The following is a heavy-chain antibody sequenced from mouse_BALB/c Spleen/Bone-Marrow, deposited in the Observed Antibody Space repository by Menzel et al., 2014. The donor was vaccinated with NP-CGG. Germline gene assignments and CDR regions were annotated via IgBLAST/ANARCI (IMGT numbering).Heavy chain of an antibody. CDR1: GFDFSRYW. Sequence: DVKLQESGGGLVQPGGSLNLSCAASGFDFSRYWMSWARQAPGKGQEWIGEINPGSSTINYTPSLKDKFIISRDNAKNTLYLQMSKVRSEDTALYYCARLNGNYDAMDYWGQGTSVTVSS. CDR3: ARLNGNYDAMDY. D-gene: IGHD2-1*01. V-gene: IGHV4-2*02. J-gene: IGHJ4*01. CDR2: INPGSSTI.